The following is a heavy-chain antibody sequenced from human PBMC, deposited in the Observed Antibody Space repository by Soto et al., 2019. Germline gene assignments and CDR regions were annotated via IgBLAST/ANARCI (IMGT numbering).Heavy chain of an antibody. V-gene: IGHV1-69*01. J-gene: IGHJ6*02. CDR2: IIAIFGTP. CDR3: SRVASDLWSTVYGVDV. Sequence: QVQLVQSGAEVRKPGSSVKVSCKASGGTFSIYVITWVRQAPGQGLEWMGGIIAIFGTPNYAQRFQGRVSITADESTSTANIELSSLRSADTSVYSCSRVASDLWSTVYGVDVWGQGTTVTVSS. CDR1: GGTFSIYV. D-gene: IGHD3-10*01.